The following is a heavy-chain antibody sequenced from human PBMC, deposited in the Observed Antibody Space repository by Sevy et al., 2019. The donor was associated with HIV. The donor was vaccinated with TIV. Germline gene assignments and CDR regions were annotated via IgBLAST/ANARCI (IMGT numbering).Heavy chain of an antibody. D-gene: IGHD6-13*01. J-gene: IGHJ1*01. CDR1: GFTFTYAW. CDR3: AKDASSSWTGGTFQH. CDR2: ISASGGGT. Sequence: GGSLRLSCAASGFTFTYAWMSWVRQAPGKGLEWVSGISASGGGTYYADSGKGRFTVSRDNSKNTLYLEMNSLRAEDTTVYYCAKDASSSWTGGTFQHWGQGTLVTVSS. V-gene: IGHV3-23*01.